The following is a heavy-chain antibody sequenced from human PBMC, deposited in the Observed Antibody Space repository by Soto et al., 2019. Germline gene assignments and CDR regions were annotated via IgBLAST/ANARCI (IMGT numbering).Heavy chain of an antibody. CDR2: INAGNGNT. Sequence: ASVKVSCKASGYTFTSYAMHWVRQAPGQRLEWMGWINAGNGNTKYSQKFQGRVTITRDTSASTAYMELSSLRSEDTAVYYCASEVYSSGWYYYYGMDVWGQGTTVTVSS. D-gene: IGHD6-19*01. V-gene: IGHV1-3*01. J-gene: IGHJ6*02. CDR1: GYTFTSYA. CDR3: ASEVYSSGWYYYYGMDV.